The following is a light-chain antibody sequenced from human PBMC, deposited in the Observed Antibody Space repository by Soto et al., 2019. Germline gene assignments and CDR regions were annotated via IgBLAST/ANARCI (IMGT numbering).Light chain of an antibody. Sequence: DLQMTQSPSSLSASVGDRVTITCQASHDISNYLNWYQQQPGKAPKLLIYGASHLETGVPSRFSGSGSGTDFTFTISSLQPEDIATYFCQQYDNLPLTFGGGTKVEIK. V-gene: IGKV1-33*01. CDR2: GAS. CDR3: QQYDNLPLT. CDR1: HDISNY. J-gene: IGKJ4*01.